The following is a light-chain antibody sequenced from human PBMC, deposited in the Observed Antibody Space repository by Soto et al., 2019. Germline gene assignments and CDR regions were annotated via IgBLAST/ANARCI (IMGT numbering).Light chain of an antibody. CDR3: QQSYSTPWT. J-gene: IGKJ1*01. Sequence: DIQITQSASSLSASVXDRVTITCLASQSISSYLXXXQQXXGXAPKXXXDAXSSLHSGVPSRFSGSGSGTDFTLTISSLQPEDFSTYYCQQSYSTPWTVGQGTKVDIK. CDR2: AXS. CDR1: QSISSY. V-gene: IGKV1-39*01.